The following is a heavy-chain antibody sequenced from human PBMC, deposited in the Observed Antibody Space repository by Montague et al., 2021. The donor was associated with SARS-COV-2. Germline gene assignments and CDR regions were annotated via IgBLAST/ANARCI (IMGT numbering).Heavy chain of an antibody. Sequence: CVISGDSVSSNSATWNWVRQSPSRGLEWLGRTYYRSKWYNDYAVXVRGRVTINPDTSKNQFSLQLNSVTPEDTAIYYCTSGREGNYNVMDVWGQGTTATVSS. J-gene: IGHJ6*02. CDR3: TSGREGNYNVMDV. CDR2: TYYRSKWYN. CDR1: GDSVSSNSAT. D-gene: IGHD1-1*01. V-gene: IGHV6-1*01.